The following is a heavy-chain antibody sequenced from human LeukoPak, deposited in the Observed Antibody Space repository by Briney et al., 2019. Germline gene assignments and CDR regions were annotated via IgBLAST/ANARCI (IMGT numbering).Heavy chain of an antibody. D-gene: IGHD2-2*02. CDR1: GGSFSGYY. CDR3: ARGRDCSSTSCYSGYYYYGMDV. J-gene: IGHJ6*02. V-gene: IGHV4-34*01. Sequence: SETLSLTCAVYGGSFSGYYWSWIRQPPGKGLEWIGEINHSGSTNYNPSLKSRVTISVDTSKNQFSLKLSSVTAADTAVYYCARGRDCSSTSCYSGYYYYGMDVWGQGTTVTVSS. CDR2: INHSGST.